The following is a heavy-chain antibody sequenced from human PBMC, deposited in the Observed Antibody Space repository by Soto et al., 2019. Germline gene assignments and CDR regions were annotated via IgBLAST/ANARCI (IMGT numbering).Heavy chain of an antibody. CDR1: GYTFTTFW. CDR2: IDPRDSYV. J-gene: IGHJ5*02. D-gene: IGHD2-8*02. CDR3: ARLYCSTSTCDSWCDA. Sequence: PGESLKISCTGFGYTFTTFWIRWLRQMPGKGLEWMGRIDPRDSYVNYSPSFQGHVTIPADKSISTAYLQWVSLKASDTAMYYCARLYCSTSTCDSWCDACGQGTLVADS. V-gene: IGHV5-10-1*01.